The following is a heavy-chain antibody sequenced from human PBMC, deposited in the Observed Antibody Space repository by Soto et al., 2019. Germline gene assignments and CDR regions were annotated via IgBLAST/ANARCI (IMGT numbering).Heavy chain of an antibody. Sequence: QVHLGQSGAEVKKPGASVKVSCKASGYTFTSYGITWVRQAPGQGLEWMGWISAHNGNTDYAQKLQGRVIVTRDTSTSTAYMELRSLISDDTAVYYCARGRYGDYWGQGALVTVSS. CDR2: ISAHNGNT. CDR3: ARGRYGDY. V-gene: IGHV1-18*01. J-gene: IGHJ4*02. D-gene: IGHD1-1*01. CDR1: GYTFTSYG.